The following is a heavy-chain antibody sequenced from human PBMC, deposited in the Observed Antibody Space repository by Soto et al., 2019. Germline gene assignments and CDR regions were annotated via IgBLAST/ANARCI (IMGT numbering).Heavy chain of an antibody. V-gene: IGHV4-39*01. J-gene: IGHJ4*02. Sequence: QLEMQASGPGLVRPSETLSLTCSVSGGSISSATYYWGWIRQPPGKGLEWVGSIYYSGNTYYSPSPKSRVTISLDTSMNQFSLKLTSVSAADTAMYYCTRQATTSWSYWGLGTLVTVSS. CDR2: IYYSGNT. CDR3: TRQATTSWSY. CDR1: GGSISSATYY. D-gene: IGHD2-2*01.